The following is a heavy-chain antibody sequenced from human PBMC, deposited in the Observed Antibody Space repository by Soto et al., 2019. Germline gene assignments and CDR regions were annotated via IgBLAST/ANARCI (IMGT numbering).Heavy chain of an antibody. V-gene: IGHV1-2*02. J-gene: IGHJ4*02. D-gene: IGHD2-15*01. CDR1: GYSFTGHS. CDR3: AREYCSGVGCSPYFDY. Sequence: ASVKVSCKASGYSFTGHSIHWARQTPGQGLEWMGWISPNSGNTHFSQSFQGRVTMTRDTSITTAYMDLSGLRSDDTAVYYCAREYCSGVGCSPYFDYWGQGTLVTVSS. CDR2: ISPNSGNT.